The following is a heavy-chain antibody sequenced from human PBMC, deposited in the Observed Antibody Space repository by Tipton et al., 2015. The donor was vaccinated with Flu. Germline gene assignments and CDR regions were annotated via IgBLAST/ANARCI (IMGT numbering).Heavy chain of an antibody. CDR3: VRVKTFDFIPNYFDP. CDR1: GGSISSHY. V-gene: IGHV4-59*06. J-gene: IGHJ5*02. CDR2: IYYSGTT. Sequence: LRLSCTVSGGSISSHYWSWIRQPPGKGLEWIGHIYYSGTTLYNPSLKSRLTISIDTSKNQFSLNLNSMTVADTAVYYCVRVKTFDFIPNYFDPWGPGTLVIVSS. D-gene: IGHD3-9*01.